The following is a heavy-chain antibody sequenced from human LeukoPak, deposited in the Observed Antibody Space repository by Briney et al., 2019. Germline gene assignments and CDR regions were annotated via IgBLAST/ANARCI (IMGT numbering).Heavy chain of an antibody. V-gene: IGHV3-7*01. CDR3: VRLFGGVTTFDY. Sequence: PGGSLRLSCAPSGFSFSAFWMSWVRQGPGKGLEWVATINPDGSQQYSVDSVRGRFTLSRDNAKNSLYLQMNSLSADDTAVYYCVRLFGGVTTFDYWGQGTLVXVSS. J-gene: IGHJ4*02. D-gene: IGHD4-17*01. CDR1: GFSFSAFW. CDR2: INPDGSQQ.